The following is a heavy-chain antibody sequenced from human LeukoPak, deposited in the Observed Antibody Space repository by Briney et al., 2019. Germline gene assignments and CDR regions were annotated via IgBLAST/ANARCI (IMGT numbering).Heavy chain of an antibody. CDR2: IYYSDST. J-gene: IGHJ4*02. D-gene: IGHD1-14*01. V-gene: IGHV4-59*01. CDR3: ARNNPNSPTIDY. Sequence: SETLSLTCTVSGGSISNYFWSWIRQPPGKGLECIGYIYYSDSTNYNPSLKSRVTVSVDTSKNQFSLKLSSVTAADTAVYYCARNNPNSPTIDYWGQGTLVTVSS. CDR1: GGSISNYF.